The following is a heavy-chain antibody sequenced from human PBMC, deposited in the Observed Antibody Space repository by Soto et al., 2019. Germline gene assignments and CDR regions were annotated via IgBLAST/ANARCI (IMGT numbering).Heavy chain of an antibody. CDR3: ARVMELLGHYYGMDV. J-gene: IGHJ6*02. V-gene: IGHV1-18*01. CDR2: ISAYNGNT. CDR1: GYTFTSYG. Sequence: SVKVSCKASGYTFTSYGISWVRQAPGQGLEWMGWISAYNGNTNYAQKLQGRVTMTTDTSTSTAYMELRSLRSDDTAVYYCARVMELLGHYYGMDVWGQGTTVTVSS. D-gene: IGHD3-10*01.